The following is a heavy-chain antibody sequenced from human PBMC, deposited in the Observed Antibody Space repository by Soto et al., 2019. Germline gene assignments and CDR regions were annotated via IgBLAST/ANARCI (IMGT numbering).Heavy chain of an antibody. J-gene: IGHJ2*01. CDR1: GFTFSSYA. CDR2: ISYDGSNK. CDR3: ARPLWRDDYNWGYFDL. D-gene: IGHD4-4*01. V-gene: IGHV3-30-3*01. Sequence: QVQLVESRGGVVQPGRSLRLSCAASGFTFSSYAMHWVRQAPGKGLEWVAVISYDGSNKYYADSVKGRFTISRDNSKNTLYLQMNSLRDEDTAVYYCARPLWRDDYNWGYFDLWGRGTLVTVSS.